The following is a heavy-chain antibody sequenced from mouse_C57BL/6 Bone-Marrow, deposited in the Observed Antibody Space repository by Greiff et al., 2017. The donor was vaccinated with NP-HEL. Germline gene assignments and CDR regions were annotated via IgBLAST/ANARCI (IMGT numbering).Heavy chain of an antibody. Sequence: EVKLLESGGGLVQPGGSLKLSCAASGIDFSRYWMSWVRRAPGKGLEWIGEINPDSSTINYAPSLKDKFIISRDNAKNTLYLQMSKVRSEDTALYYCARLRGYYSNPYYAMDYWGQGTSVTVSS. CDR2: INPDSSTI. D-gene: IGHD2-5*01. J-gene: IGHJ4*01. CDR3: ARLRGYYSNPYYAMDY. V-gene: IGHV4-1*01. CDR1: GIDFSRYW.